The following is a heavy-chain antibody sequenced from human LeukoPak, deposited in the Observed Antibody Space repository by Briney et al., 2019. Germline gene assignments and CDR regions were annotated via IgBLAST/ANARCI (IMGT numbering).Heavy chain of an antibody. J-gene: IGHJ4*02. CDR2: IDPSDSYT. V-gene: IGHV5-10-1*01. Sequence: PGESLRISCKGSGYSFTSYWISWVRQMPGKGLEWMGRIDPSDSYTNYSPSFQGHVTISADKSISAAYLQSSSLKASDTAMYYCACSTVTRTAPQDYWGQGTLVTVSS. CDR1: GYSFTSYW. CDR3: ACSTVTRTAPQDY. D-gene: IGHD4-17*01.